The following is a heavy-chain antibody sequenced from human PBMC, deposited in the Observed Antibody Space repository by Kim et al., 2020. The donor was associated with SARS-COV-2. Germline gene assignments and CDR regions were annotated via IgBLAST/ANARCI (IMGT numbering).Heavy chain of an antibody. V-gene: IGHV5-51*01. J-gene: IGHJ4*02. Sequence: GESLKISCKGSGYTFTDYWIGWVRHLPGKGLEWMGIIYPGDIYSEDSNIIYNPSFQGEVTISADKSITTSYLQWSTLRASDTATYFCARVFGKWLDSWGQGTLVTVSP. CDR2: IYPGDIYSEDSNI. CDR1: GYTFTDYW. CDR3: ARVFGKWLDS. D-gene: IGHD5-12*01.